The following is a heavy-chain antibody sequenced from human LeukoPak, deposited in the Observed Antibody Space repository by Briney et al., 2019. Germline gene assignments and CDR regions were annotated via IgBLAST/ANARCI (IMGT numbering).Heavy chain of an antibody. J-gene: IGHJ4*02. CDR3: AKDIGIVVVTTTITYFDY. CDR2: ITWNSGTV. V-gene: IGHV3-9*01. Sequence: QPGRSLRLSCAASGFTFEDYTMHWVRQAPGKGLEWVSSITWNSGTVGYADSVRGRSTVSRDNAKKSLYLQMNSLRAEDTAFYYCAKDIGIVVVTTTITYFDYWGQGTLVTVSS. CDR1: GFTFEDYT. D-gene: IGHD2-15*01.